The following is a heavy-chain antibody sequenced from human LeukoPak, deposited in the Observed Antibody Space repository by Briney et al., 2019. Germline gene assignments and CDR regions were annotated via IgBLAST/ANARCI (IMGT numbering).Heavy chain of an antibody. J-gene: IGHJ4*02. CDR2: IYSGGGT. Sequence: GGSLRLSCVVSGLTVSSNYMSWVRQAPGKGLEWVSVIYSGGGTYYADSVKGRFTISRDNSKNTVYLQMNSLRVKDTAVYYCARSRGTFLPHDYWGQGTLVTVSS. CDR3: ARSRGTFLPHDY. V-gene: IGHV3-66*01. CDR1: GLTVSSNY. D-gene: IGHD3-16*01.